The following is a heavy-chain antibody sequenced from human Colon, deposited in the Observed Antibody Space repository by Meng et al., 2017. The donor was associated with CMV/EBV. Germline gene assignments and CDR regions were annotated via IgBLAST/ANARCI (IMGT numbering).Heavy chain of an antibody. D-gene: IGHD1-7*01. V-gene: IGHV4-34*01. CDR1: GGSLSGYY. CDR3: ARGDWNSPGSLHGAFDI. Sequence: SETLSLTCTVHGGSLSGYYWTWIRQSPGKDLEWIGDMNHSGDTHRNPSLKSRVTMSLDTPKNQFSLYLNSVTAADTAVYYCARGDWNSPGSLHGAFDIWGQGTMVTVSS. CDR2: MNHSGDT. J-gene: IGHJ3*02.